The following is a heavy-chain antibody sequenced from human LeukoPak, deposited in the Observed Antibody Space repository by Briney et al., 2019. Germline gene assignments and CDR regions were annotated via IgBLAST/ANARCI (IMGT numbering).Heavy chain of an antibody. D-gene: IGHD4-17*01. J-gene: IGHJ6*02. CDR1: GFTFSSYG. CDR3: AKELRHHSRYYYYGMDV. V-gene: IGHV3-30*18. CDR2: ISYDGSNK. Sequence: HPGGSLRLSCAAFGFTFSSYGMHWVRQAPGKGLEWVAVISYDGSNKYYADSVKGRFTISRDNSKNTLYLQMNSLRAEDTAVYYCAKELRHHSRYYYYGMDVWGQGTTVTVSS.